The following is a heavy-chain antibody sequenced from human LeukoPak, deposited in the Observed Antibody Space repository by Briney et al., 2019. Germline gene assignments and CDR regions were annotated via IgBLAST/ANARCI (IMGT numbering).Heavy chain of an antibody. J-gene: IGHJ5*02. CDR3: AGTVSSGWYWLDP. V-gene: IGHV4-59*01. CDR1: GGSISSYY. Sequence: SETLSLTCTVSGGSISSYYWSWIRQPPGKGLEWIGYIYYSGSTNYNPSFQSRVTISVDTSKNQFSLKLNSVTAADTAVYYCAGTVSSGWYWLDPWGQETLLTVSS. CDR2: IYYSGST. D-gene: IGHD6-19*01.